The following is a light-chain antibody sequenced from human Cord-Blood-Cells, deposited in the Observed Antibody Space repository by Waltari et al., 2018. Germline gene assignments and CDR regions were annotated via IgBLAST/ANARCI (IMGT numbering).Light chain of an antibody. CDR3: CSYAGSYTYVV. J-gene: IGLJ2*01. CDR1: RRVVGGYNS. V-gene: IGLV2-11*01. CDR2: EVS. Sequence: QSALTQPCSVPGSPGQSVPLSCTGTRRVVGGYNSVSSYQQHPGKAPKLMIYEVSNRPAGVPDRFSGSKSGNAASRTISGLQAEDEADYYCCSYAGSYTYVVFVGGTKLTVL.